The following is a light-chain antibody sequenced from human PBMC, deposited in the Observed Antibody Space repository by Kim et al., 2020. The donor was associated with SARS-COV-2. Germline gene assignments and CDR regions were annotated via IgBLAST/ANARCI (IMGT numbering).Light chain of an antibody. CDR1: QSVSSS. CDR3: QQYYNWPLT. Sequence: ENVMTQSPATLSVSPGERATLSCRASQSVSSSLAWYQQKPGQAPRLLIYGASTRATGIPARFSGDGSGTEFTLTISSLQSEDFAVYYCQQYYNWPLTFGGGTKVDIK. CDR2: GAS. J-gene: IGKJ4*01. V-gene: IGKV3-15*01.